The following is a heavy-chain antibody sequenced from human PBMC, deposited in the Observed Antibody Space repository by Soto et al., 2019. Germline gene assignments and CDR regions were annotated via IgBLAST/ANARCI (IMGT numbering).Heavy chain of an antibody. CDR3: ARQRDYYYGMDV. V-gene: IGHV5-51*01. CDR2: IYPGDSDT. J-gene: IGHJ6*02. Sequence: GESLKISCKGSGYSFTSYWIDWVRQMPGKGLEWMGIIYPGDSDTRYSTSFQGQVTIPADKSISTAYLQWSSREASDTAMYYCARQRDYYYGMDVWGQGTTVTVSS. CDR1: GYSFTSYW.